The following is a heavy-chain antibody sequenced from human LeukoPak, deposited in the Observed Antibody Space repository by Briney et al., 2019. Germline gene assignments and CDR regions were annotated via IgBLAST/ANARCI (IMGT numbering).Heavy chain of an antibody. CDR3: ARVGYYYDSSGYYYLRGAIFDY. CDR1: GGTFSSYA. J-gene: IGHJ4*02. V-gene: IGHV1-69*04. Sequence: SVKVSCKASGGTFSSYAISWVRQAPGQGLEWMGRIIPILGIANYAQKFQGRVTITADKSTSTAYMELSSLRSEDTAVYYCARVGYYYDSSGYYYLRGAIFDYWGQGTLVTVSS. CDR2: IIPILGIA. D-gene: IGHD3-22*01.